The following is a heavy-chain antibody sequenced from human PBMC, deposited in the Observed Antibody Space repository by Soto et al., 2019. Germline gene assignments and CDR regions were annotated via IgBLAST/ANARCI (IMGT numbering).Heavy chain of an antibody. V-gene: IGHV3-23*01. Sequence: GGSLRLSCAASGFTFSSYAMSWVRQAPGKGLEWVSGISGSDGYADSVKGRFTISRDNSKNTLYLQMNSLRAEDTAVYYCAKGDGAYWGQGTLGTVSS. CDR3: AKGDGAY. CDR1: GFTFSSYA. D-gene: IGHD3-16*01. CDR2: ISGSDG. J-gene: IGHJ4*02.